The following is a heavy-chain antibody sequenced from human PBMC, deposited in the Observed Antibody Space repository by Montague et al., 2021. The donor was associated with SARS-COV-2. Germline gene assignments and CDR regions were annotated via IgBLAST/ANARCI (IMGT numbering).Heavy chain of an antibody. J-gene: IGHJ4*02. Sequence: NKNPSLKSRVTISIDTSKNQFSLKLSSVTAADTAVYYCARHAIGYFDWLNEGYFDYWGQGTMVTDSS. CDR3: ARHAIGYFDWLNEGYFDY. V-gene: IGHV4-59*08. D-gene: IGHD3-9*01.